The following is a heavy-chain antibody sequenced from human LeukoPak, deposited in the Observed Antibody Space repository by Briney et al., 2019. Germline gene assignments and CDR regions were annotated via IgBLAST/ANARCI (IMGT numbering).Heavy chain of an antibody. CDR2: IKSTGDTT. J-gene: IGHJ4*02. CDR1: GYTFTSYH. CDR3: VREDAHTYYFDF. D-gene: IGHD2-2*01. V-gene: IGHV1-46*01. Sequence: ASVKVSCKTSGYTFTSYHMHWVRQAPGQGLEWVPIIKSTGDTTVYAQKFQGRVTVTRDTSTSTVYMDLSSLSSEDTAVYYCVREDAHTYYFDFWGPGTLVTVSS.